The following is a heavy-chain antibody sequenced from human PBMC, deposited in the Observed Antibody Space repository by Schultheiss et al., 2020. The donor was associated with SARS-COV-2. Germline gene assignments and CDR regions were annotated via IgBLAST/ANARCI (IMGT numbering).Heavy chain of an antibody. J-gene: IGHJ4*02. D-gene: IGHD6-19*01. Sequence: LSLTCAVYGGSFSGYYWSWIRQPPVKGLEWIGEINHSGSTNYNPSLKSRVTISVDTSKNQFSLKLSSVTAADTAVYYCARSGDSSVDYWGQGTLVTVSS. CDR1: GGSFSGYY. CDR3: ARSGDSSVDY. CDR2: INHSGST. V-gene: IGHV4-34*01.